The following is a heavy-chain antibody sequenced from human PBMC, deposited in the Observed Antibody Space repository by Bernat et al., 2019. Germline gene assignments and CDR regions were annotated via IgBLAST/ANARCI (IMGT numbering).Heavy chain of an antibody. CDR3: AREDSHYYYGMDV. CDR1: GFTVTSNY. Sequence: EVQLVESGGGLVQTGGSLRLSCAASGFTVTSNYMSWVRQAPGKGLEWVSVIYSGGSTYYADSVKGRFIISRDNSKNTLYLQMNSLRAEDTAVYYCAREDSHYYYGMDVWGQGTTVTVS. D-gene: IGHD4-11*01. J-gene: IGHJ6*02. CDR2: IYSGGST. V-gene: IGHV3-66*01.